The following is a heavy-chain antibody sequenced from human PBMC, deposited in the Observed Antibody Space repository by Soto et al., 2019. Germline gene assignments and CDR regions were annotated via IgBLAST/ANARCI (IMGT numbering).Heavy chain of an antibody. CDR1: GFTFSSYG. D-gene: IGHD5-12*01. CDR2: ISYDGSNK. J-gene: IGHJ4*02. CDR3: AKDHIVATNLPFDY. Sequence: QVQLVESGGGVVQPGRSLRLSCAASGFTFSSYGMHWVRQAPGKGLEWVAVISYDGSNKYYADSVKGRFTISRDNSKNTLYLQMNSLRAEDTAVYYCAKDHIVATNLPFDYWGQGTRVMVSS. V-gene: IGHV3-30*18.